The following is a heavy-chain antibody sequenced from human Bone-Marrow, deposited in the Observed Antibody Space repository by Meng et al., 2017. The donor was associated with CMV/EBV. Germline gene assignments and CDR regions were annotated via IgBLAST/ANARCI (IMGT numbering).Heavy chain of an antibody. D-gene: IGHD6-13*01. J-gene: IGHJ4*02. V-gene: IGHV3-11*04. CDR1: GFTFDDYA. CDR2: ISSSGSTI. Sequence: GESLKISCAASGFTFDDYAMHWVRQAPGKGLEWVSYISSSGSTIYYADSVKGRFTISRDNAKNSLYLQMNSLRAEDTAVYYCAREIRQQLDYWGQGTLVTVSS. CDR3: AREIRQQLDY.